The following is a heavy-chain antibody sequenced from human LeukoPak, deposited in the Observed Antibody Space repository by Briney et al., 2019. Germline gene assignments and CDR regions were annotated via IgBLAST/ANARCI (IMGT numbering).Heavy chain of an antibody. CDR3: ARDVDSSMVTNWFDS. CDR1: GGTFSSYS. J-gene: IGHJ5*01. V-gene: IGHV1-69*13. D-gene: IGHD5-18*01. CDR2: IIVIFGTP. Sequence: SVKVSCKASGGTFSSYSFSWVRQAPGQGLEWLGGIIVIFGTPNYPQKFHGRVTITADESTSTVYMELSSLRSEDTAMYYCARDVDSSMVTNWFDSWGQGTLVAVSS.